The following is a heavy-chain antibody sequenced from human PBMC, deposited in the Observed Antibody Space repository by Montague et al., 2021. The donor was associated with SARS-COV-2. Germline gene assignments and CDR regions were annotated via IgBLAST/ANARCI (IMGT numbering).Heavy chain of an antibody. CDR3: ARDFRNIVATYGMDV. V-gene: IGHV3-30-3*01. CDR1: GFTFSSYA. J-gene: IGHJ6*02. D-gene: IGHD5-12*01. Sequence: SLRLSCSASGFTFSSYAMHWVRQAPGKGLEWVAVISYDGSNKYYXDSVKGRFTISRDNSKNTLYLQMNSLRAEDTAVYYCARDFRNIVATYGMDVRGQGTTVTVSS. CDR2: ISYDGSNK.